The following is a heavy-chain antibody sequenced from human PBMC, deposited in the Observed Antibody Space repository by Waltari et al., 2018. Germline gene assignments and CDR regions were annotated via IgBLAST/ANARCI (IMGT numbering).Heavy chain of an antibody. CDR1: GFTVGSNY. V-gene: IGHV3-53*02. J-gene: IGHJ4*02. CDR3: ARDSLGIGY. Sequence: EVQLVETGGGWIQPGGSLRLYCAASGFTVGSNYMSWVRQAPGKGLEWVSVIYSGGSTYYADSVKGRFTISRDNSKNTLYLQMNSLRAEDTAVYYCARDSLGIGYWGQGTLVTVSS. CDR2: IYSGGST. D-gene: IGHD7-27*01.